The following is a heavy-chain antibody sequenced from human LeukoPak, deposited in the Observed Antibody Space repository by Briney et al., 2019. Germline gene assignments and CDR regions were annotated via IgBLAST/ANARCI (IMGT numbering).Heavy chain of an antibody. CDR2: INPNSGGT. D-gene: IGHD5-18*01. V-gene: IGHV1-2*02. Sequence: ASVKVSCKASGDTFTGYYMHWVRQAPGQGLEWMGWINPNSGGTNYAQKFQGRVTMTRDTSISTAYMELSRLRSDDTAVYYCARDFLRGIQLIPGYWGQGTLVTVSS. CDR1: GDTFTGYY. CDR3: ARDFLRGIQLIPGY. J-gene: IGHJ4*02.